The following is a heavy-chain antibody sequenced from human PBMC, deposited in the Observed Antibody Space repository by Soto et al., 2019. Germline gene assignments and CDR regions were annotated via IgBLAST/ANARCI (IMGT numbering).Heavy chain of an antibody. V-gene: IGHV1-69*13. Sequence: ASVKVSCKASGCTFSNSGISWVRQAPGQGLEWMGGIIPIFDTTNYAQKLQGRITIIADESTNTVYMELSNLRSADTGVYYCARAPILVSVTLHENYFESWGQGTLVSVSS. CDR1: GCTFSNSG. J-gene: IGHJ4*02. CDR2: IIPIFDTT. CDR3: ARAPILVSVTLHENYFES. D-gene: IGHD2-21*02.